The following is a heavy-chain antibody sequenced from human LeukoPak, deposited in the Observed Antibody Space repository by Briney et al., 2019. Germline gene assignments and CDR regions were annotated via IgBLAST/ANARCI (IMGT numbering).Heavy chain of an antibody. CDR2: IWYDGTNK. D-gene: IGHD3-10*01. Sequence: PGRSLRLSCAAAGFTFNNYGMHCVRQAPGKGLEWVALIWYDGTNKYYGDSVKGRFTISRDNSKNTLYLQMNSLRAEDTAVYYCARGRFGELSVATFDIWGQGTMVTVSS. CDR1: GFTFNNYG. CDR3: ARGRFGELSVATFDI. J-gene: IGHJ3*02. V-gene: IGHV3-33*01.